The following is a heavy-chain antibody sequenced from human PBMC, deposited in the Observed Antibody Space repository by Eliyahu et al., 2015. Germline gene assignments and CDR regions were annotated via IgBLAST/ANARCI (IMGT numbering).Heavy chain of an antibody. CDR1: GFTFXSYX. V-gene: IGHV3-48*04. D-gene: IGHD1-26*01. J-gene: IGHJ4*02. Sequence: EVQLVESGGGXVQXGGSLRLSCAASGFTFXSYXMNWVRQAPGKGLEWVSXISXSSSTIYYADSVKGRFTISRDNAKNSLYLQMNSLRAEDTAVYYCARGEDAALFDYWGQGTLVTVSS. CDR2: ISXSSSTI. CDR3: ARGEDAALFDY.